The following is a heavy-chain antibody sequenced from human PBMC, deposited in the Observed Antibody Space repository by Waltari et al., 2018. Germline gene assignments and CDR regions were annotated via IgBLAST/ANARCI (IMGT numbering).Heavy chain of an antibody. D-gene: IGHD2-15*01. CDR3: ARDIWVVVVAATGDAFDI. CDR1: GGSISSSSYY. J-gene: IGHJ3*02. V-gene: IGHV4-39*07. CDR2: IYYSGST. Sequence: QLQLQESGPGLVKPSETLSLTCTVSGGSISSSSYYWGWIRQPPGKGLEWIGSIYYSGSTYYNPSLKSRFTISVDTSKNQFSLKLSSVTAADTAVYYCARDIWVVVVAATGDAFDIWGQGTMVTVSS.